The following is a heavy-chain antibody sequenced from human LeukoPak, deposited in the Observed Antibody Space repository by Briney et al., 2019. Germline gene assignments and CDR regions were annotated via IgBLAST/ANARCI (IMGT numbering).Heavy chain of an antibody. CDR1: GFTFSSYA. V-gene: IGHV3-30-3*01. CDR3: ARGTDYGDSY. J-gene: IGHJ4*02. D-gene: IGHD4-17*01. CDR2: ISYDGSNK. Sequence: GGSLRLSCAASGFTFSSYAMHWVRQAPVKGLEWVAVISYDGSNKYYADSVKGRFTISRDNSKNTLYLQMNSLRAEDTAVYYCARGTDYGDSYWGQGTLVTVSS.